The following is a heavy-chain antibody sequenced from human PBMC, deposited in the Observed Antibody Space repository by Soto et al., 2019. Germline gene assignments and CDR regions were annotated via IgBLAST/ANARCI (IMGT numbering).Heavy chain of an antibody. D-gene: IGHD4-17*01. CDR3: AHSYYGDPGKAFDI. CDR1: GFSLSTSGVG. CDR2: IYWDDDK. Sequence: SGPTLVNPTQTLTLTFTFAGFSLSTSGVGVGWIRQPPGKALEWLALIYWDDDKRYSPSLKSRLTITKDTSKNQVVLTMTNMDPVDTATYYCAHSYYGDPGKAFDIWGQGTMVTVSS. J-gene: IGHJ3*02. V-gene: IGHV2-5*02.